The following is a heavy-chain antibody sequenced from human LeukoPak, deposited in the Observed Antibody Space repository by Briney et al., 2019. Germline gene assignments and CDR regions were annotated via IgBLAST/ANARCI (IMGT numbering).Heavy chain of an antibody. CDR2: ISRGSSYI. J-gene: IGHJ4*02. CDR1: GFTFSSYT. CDR3: ARIAVAGTGKGNY. V-gene: IGHV3-21*01. Sequence: GGSLRLSCAASGFTFSSYTMNWVRQAPGKGLEWVSSISRGSSYIYYADSVKVRFTISRDNAKNSLYLQMNSLRAEDTAVYYCARIAVAGTGKGNYWGQGTLVTVSS. D-gene: IGHD6-19*01.